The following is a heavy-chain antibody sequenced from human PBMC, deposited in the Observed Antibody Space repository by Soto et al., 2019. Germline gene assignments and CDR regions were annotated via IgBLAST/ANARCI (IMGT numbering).Heavy chain of an antibody. D-gene: IGHD2-2*01. V-gene: IGHV3-30-3*01. CDR1: GFTFSNYA. J-gene: IGHJ4*02. Sequence: PGGSLRLSCAASGFTFSNYAMHWVRQAPGKGLEWMAVISSDGTNEYYADSVKGRFTISRHSSKNTLYLQMDRLTTEDTAVYYCARASGQPLQIRARYFDFWGQGTLVTVSS. CDR3: ARASGQPLQIRARYFDF. CDR2: ISSDGTNE.